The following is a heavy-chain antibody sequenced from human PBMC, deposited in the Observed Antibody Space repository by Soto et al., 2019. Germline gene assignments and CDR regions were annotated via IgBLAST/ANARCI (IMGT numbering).Heavy chain of an antibody. CDR2: IIPLFDAT. V-gene: IGHV1-69*06. D-gene: IGHD6-19*01. J-gene: IGHJ4*02. CDR1: GGTFTTYD. CDR3: ARERSSSWYNGTFYFDS. Sequence: QVQLVQSGAEVRKPGSSVNVSCKASGGTFTTYDISWVRQAPGQGLEWMGGIIPLFDATKYAQKFQGRVTITADKSTGTAYMELSSLRSEDTAMYYCARERSSSWYNGTFYFDSWGQGTLVTVSS.